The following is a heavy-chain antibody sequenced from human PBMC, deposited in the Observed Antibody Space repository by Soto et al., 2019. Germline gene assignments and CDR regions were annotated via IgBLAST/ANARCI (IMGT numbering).Heavy chain of an antibody. D-gene: IGHD4-17*01. Sequence: QVQLVQSGTEVRKPGASVKVSCKASGFTDYYIHWVRQAPGQGLGWMGWVNPSSGGTNYAQKFQGRVAMTRDTFISTAYMELSSLQSDDTAVYYCAREGSADYGSYGMDVWGQGTTVTVSS. V-gene: IGHV1-2*02. CDR2: VNPSSGGT. J-gene: IGHJ6*02. CDR1: GFTDYY. CDR3: AREGSADYGSYGMDV.